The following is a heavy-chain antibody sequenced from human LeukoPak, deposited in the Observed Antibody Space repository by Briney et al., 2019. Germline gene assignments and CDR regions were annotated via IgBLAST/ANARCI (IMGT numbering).Heavy chain of an antibody. CDR2: IYYSGST. D-gene: IGHD1-26*01. CDR3: ARDRRSGSYYYYYGMDV. Sequence: PSETLSLTCTVSGGSISSYYWSWIRQPPGKGLEWIGYIYYSGSTNYNPSLKSRVTISVDTSKNQFSLKLSSVTAADTAVYYCARDRRSGSYYYYYGMDVWGQGTTVTVSS. V-gene: IGHV4-59*01. J-gene: IGHJ6*02. CDR1: GGSISSYY.